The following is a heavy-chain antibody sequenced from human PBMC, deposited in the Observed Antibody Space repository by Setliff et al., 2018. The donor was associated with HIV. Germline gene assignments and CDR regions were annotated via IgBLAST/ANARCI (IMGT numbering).Heavy chain of an antibody. Sequence: ASVKVSCKASGYTFSDYYLHWVRQAPGQGLEWMGWIHGNSGATNYAQKFLGRVTMTTDTSTNTVYMDLRSLKSDDTAVYYCARDPTAPSVTLFGVAGGTYWFDPWGQGTLVTVSS. CDR3: ARDPTAPSVTLFGVAGGTYWFDP. J-gene: IGHJ5*02. V-gene: IGHV1-2*02. D-gene: IGHD3-3*01. CDR1: GYTFSDYY. CDR2: IHGNSGAT.